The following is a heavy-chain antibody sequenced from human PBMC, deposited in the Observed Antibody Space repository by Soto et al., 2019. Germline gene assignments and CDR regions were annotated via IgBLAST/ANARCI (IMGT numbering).Heavy chain of an antibody. J-gene: IGHJ4*02. CDR2: IWYDGSNK. D-gene: IGHD4-17*01. V-gene: IGHV3-33*01. Sequence: QVQLVESGGGVVQPGRSLRLSCAASGFTFSSYGMHWVRQAPGKGLEWVAVIWYDGSNKYYADSVKGRFTISRGNSKNTLYLQMNSLRAEDTAVYYCARDFGDYVAEYYFDYWGQGTLVTVSS. CDR3: ARDFGDYVAEYYFDY. CDR1: GFTFSSYG.